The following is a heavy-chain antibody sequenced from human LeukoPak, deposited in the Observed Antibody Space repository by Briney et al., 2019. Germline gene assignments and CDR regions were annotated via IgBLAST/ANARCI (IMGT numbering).Heavy chain of an antibody. CDR3: ASPERLDYDFWSGYSAYYYYGMDV. CDR1: GFTFSSYA. Sequence: GRSLRLSCAASGFTFSSYAMHWVRQAPGKGLEWVAVISYDGSNKYYADSVKGRFTISRDNSKNTLYLQMNSLRAEDTAVYYCASPERLDYDFWSGYSAYYYYGMDVWGQGTTVTVSS. V-gene: IGHV3-30-3*02. D-gene: IGHD3-3*01. J-gene: IGHJ6*02. CDR2: ISYDGSNK.